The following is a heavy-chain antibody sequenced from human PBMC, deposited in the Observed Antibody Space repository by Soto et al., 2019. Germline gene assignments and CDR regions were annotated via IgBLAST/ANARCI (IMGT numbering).Heavy chain of an antibody. J-gene: IGHJ4*02. CDR3: ARGDGYNSYYFDY. Sequence: GGSLRLSCAASGFTFDDYAMNWVRQAPGKGLEWVSGFTWNSGCNFYVDSVKGRFTISRDNAKNSLYLQMNSLRAEDTAVYYCARGDGYNSYYFDYWGQGTLVTVSS. CDR1: GFTFDDYA. D-gene: IGHD5-12*01. V-gene: IGHV3-20*04. CDR2: FTWNSGCN.